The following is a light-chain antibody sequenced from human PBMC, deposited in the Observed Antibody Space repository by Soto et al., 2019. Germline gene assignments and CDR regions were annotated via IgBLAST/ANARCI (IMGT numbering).Light chain of an antibody. CDR2: YDS. V-gene: IGLV3-21*04. CDR3: QVWDSSSDHVV. Sequence: LTQPPSVSVAPGKTARITCGGNNIGSKSVHWYQQKPGQAPVLVIYYDSDRPSGIPERFSGSNYGNTATLTISRVEAGDEADYYCQVWDSSSDHVVFGGGTKLTVL. J-gene: IGLJ2*01. CDR1: NIGSKS.